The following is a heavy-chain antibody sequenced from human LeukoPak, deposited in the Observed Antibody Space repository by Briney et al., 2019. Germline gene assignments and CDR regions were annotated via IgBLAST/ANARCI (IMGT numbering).Heavy chain of an antibody. J-gene: IGHJ4*02. CDR1: GGTFSSYA. CDR2: IIPILGIA. CDR3: ARDLDLAVAGYGY. V-gene: IGHV1-69*04. Sequence: ASVKVPCKAPGGTFSSYAISWVRQAPGQGLEWMGRIIPILGIANYAQKFQGRVTMTRDTSISTAYMELSRLRSDDTAVYYCARDLDLAVAGYGYWGQGTLVTVSS. D-gene: IGHD6-19*01.